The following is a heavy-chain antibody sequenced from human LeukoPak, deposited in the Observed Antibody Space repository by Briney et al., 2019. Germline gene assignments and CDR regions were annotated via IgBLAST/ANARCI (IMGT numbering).Heavy chain of an antibody. D-gene: IGHD3-22*01. CDR1: GFTVSSNY. J-gene: IGHJ4*02. Sequence: GGSLRLSCAASGFTVSSNYMSWVRQAPGKGLEWVSLIYTGGSTYYADSVKGRFTISRDNSKNTLYLQMNSLRAEDTAVYYCAKDLGSTMIVVVTAGDYWGQGTLVTVSS. V-gene: IGHV3-53*01. CDR3: AKDLGSTMIVVVTAGDY. CDR2: IYTGGST.